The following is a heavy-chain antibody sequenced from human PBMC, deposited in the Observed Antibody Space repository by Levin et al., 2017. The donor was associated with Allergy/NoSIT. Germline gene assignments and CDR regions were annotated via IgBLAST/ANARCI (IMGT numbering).Heavy chain of an antibody. CDR1: GFTFSRYW. Sequence: GGSLRLSCAASGFTFSRYWMTWVRQAPGKGLEWVANIKQDGSEQYYVDSVKGRFTISRDNAKNSLYLQMNSLRDEDTAVYYCASDPRDLDYWGQGTLVTVSS. CDR2: IKQDGSEQ. D-gene: IGHD2-21*02. V-gene: IGHV3-7*01. CDR3: ASDPRDLDY. J-gene: IGHJ4*02.